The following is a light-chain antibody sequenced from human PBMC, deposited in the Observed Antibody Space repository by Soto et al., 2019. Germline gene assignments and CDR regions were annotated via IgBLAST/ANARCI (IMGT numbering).Light chain of an antibody. Sequence: DFQLTQSPSFLSASVRDRVTITCRASQGISSYLAWYQQKPGKAPKLLIYAASTLQSGVPSRFSGSGSGTEFTLTISSLQPEDFATYYCQQLNSYPITFGGGTKVEIK. CDR1: QGISSY. V-gene: IGKV1-9*01. J-gene: IGKJ4*01. CDR2: AAS. CDR3: QQLNSYPIT.